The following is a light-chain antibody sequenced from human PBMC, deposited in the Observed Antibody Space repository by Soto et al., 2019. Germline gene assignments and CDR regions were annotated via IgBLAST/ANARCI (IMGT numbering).Light chain of an antibody. Sequence: EIMFTYSSGTLSFSPGERAPPSCRARQSVSSYLAWYQQKPGQAPRLLIYDASNRATGIPARFSGSGSGTDFTLTISSLEPEDFAVYYCQQRSNWPITFGQGTRLEIK. CDR1: QSVSSY. J-gene: IGKJ5*01. V-gene: IGKV3-11*01. CDR2: DAS. CDR3: QQRSNWPIT.